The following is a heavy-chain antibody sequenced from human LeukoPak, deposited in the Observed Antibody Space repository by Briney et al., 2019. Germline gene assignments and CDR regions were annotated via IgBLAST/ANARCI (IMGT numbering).Heavy chain of an antibody. D-gene: IGHD3-16*01. V-gene: IGHV3-23*01. CDR1: GFTFSSYA. J-gene: IGHJ4*02. CDR3: ANGGVMARWY. CDR2: ISGSGGST. Sequence: QPGGSLRLSCAASGFTFSSYAMSWVRRAPGKGLEWVSTISGSGGSTYYADSVKGRFTISRDNSKNTLYLQMNSLRAEDTAVYYCANGGVMARWYWGQGTLVTVSS.